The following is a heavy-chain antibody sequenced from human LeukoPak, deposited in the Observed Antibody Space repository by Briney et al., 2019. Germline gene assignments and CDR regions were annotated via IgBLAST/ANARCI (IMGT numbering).Heavy chain of an antibody. V-gene: IGHV4-34*01. Sequence: SETLSLTRAVYGVSLRGYYLSLIRQPPGNGPEWIGEFNHNGSTNYNPSPKSRDTISVDTSKNQFSLRLNSVTAADTAVYYCGRVGHPTKRRVLSAVTIPTACAFDIWGEGTLVTVYS. CDR2: FNHNGST. CDR1: GVSLRGYY. D-gene: IGHD4-17*01. J-gene: IGHJ3*02. CDR3: GRVGHPTKRRVLSAVTIPTACAFDI.